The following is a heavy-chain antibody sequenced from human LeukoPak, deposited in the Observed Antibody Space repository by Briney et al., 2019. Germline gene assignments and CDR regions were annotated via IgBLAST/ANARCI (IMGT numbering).Heavy chain of an antibody. Sequence: SVKVSCKASGGTFSSYAISWVRQAPGQGLEWMGGIIPIFGTANYAQKFQGRVTITADKSTSTAYMELSSLRSEDTAVYYCARDVGYSSSAGYFDYWGQGTLVTVSS. J-gene: IGHJ4*02. CDR3: ARDVGYSSSAGYFDY. V-gene: IGHV1-69*06. D-gene: IGHD6-6*01. CDR1: GGTFSSYA. CDR2: IIPIFGTA.